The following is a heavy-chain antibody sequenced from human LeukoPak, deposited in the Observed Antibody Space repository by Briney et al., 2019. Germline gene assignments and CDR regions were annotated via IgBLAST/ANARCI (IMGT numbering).Heavy chain of an antibody. J-gene: IGHJ4*02. CDR3: ARAKGYFDY. CDR1: GFTFSSYG. V-gene: IGHV3-48*01. CDR2: ITSSSGII. Sequence: PGGSLRLSCAASGFTFSSYGMHWVRQAPGKGLEWVSYITSSSGIIYYADSVKGRFTISRDNAKNSVYLQMDSLGAEDTALYYCARAKGYFDYWGQGTLVTVSS.